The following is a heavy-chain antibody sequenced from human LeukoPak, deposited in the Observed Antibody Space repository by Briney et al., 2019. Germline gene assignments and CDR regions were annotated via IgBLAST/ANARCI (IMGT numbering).Heavy chain of an antibody. CDR1: EFTFSSYG. J-gene: IGHJ4*02. V-gene: IGHV3-23*01. CDR2: ISNGGDTT. CDR3: AKSGLTTVTLYYFDY. Sequence: TGESLRLSCVASEFTFSSYGMSWVRQAPGKGLEWVSGISNGGDTTYYADSVKGRFTISRDKSKNTLYLEMNSLRAEDTAVYYCAKSGLTTVTLYYFDYWGQGTLVTVSS. D-gene: IGHD4-17*01.